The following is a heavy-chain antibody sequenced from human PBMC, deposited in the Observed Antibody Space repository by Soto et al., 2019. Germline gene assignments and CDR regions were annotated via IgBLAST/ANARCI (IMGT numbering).Heavy chain of an antibody. V-gene: IGHV1-18*01. J-gene: IGHJ5*02. CDR1: GYTFTNYG. CDR2: INVYNGNT. Sequence: QVQLVQSGGEVKKPGASVKVSCKASGYTFTNYGISWVRQAPGQGLEWMGWINVYNGNTKYAQKVQGRVTMTTDTXTXTXXMELRSLRSDETAVYYCARGVGSGSYYNQYNWFDPWGQGTLVTVSS. D-gene: IGHD3-10*01. CDR3: ARGVGSGSYYNQYNWFDP.